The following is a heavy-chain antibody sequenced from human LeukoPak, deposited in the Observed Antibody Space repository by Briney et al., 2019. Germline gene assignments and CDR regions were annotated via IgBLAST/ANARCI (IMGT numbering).Heavy chain of an antibody. CDR1: GFTLSSFG. V-gene: IGHV3-23*01. Sequence: GGSLRLSCAASGFTLSSFGMTWVRLASGKRLEWVSSITGAGGGTLYADSVKGRVTISRDTSKNTLYLQMNSLRAEDTAVYYCAKDHSGGDSWYFDSWGQGTLVTVSS. J-gene: IGHJ4*02. D-gene: IGHD2-21*01. CDR2: ITGAGGGT. CDR3: AKDHSGGDSWYFDS.